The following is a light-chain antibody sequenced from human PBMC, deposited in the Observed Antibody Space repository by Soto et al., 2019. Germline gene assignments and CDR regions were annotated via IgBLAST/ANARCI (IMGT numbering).Light chain of an antibody. Sequence: EIAMTQSPATPSVSPGDSATLSCRASESVDNDLAWYQQKHGQPPRPLIYDASTMATGIPARFSGSQSAIGFTLTISSLEYEDFAFYYCHHCSHMPPTEPFGPGTKVDIK. V-gene: IGKV3D-15*01. J-gene: IGKJ3*01. CDR1: ESVDND. CDR2: DAS. CDR3: HHCSHMPPTEP.